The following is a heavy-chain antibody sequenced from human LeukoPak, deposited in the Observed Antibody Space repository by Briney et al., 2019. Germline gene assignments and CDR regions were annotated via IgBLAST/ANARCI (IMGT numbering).Heavy chain of an antibody. J-gene: IGHJ4*02. V-gene: IGHV1-2*02. CDR3: ARDHRHGDFEFDY. Sequence: ASVKVSCKASGFTFIGYPIYWVRQAPGQGLEYMGWINPNSGGTNYEQKFRGRVTMTGDTSISTAYMELSGLKSDDTAVYYCARDHRHGDFEFDYWGQGTLVTVSS. CDR1: GFTFIGYP. D-gene: IGHD4-17*01. CDR2: INPNSGGT.